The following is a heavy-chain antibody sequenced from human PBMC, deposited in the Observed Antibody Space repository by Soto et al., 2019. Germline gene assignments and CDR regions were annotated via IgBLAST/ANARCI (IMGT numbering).Heavy chain of an antibody. Sequence: QVQLVESGGGVVQPGRSPRLSCAASGFTFSSYGMHWVRQAPGKGLEWVAVISYHGNDKYYADSVKGRFTISRDNFKRTLYLQMRSLRVDDTAIYFFAQDLLHHTVTTCGSWGQGTLVTVSS. V-gene: IGHV3-30*18. D-gene: IGHD4-17*01. CDR3: AQDLLHHTVTTCGS. CDR2: ISYHGNDK. J-gene: IGHJ5*02. CDR1: GFTFSSYG.